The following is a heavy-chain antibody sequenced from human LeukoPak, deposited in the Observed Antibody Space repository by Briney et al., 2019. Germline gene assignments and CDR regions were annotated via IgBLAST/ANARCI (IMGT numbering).Heavy chain of an antibody. CDR2: INPDGSTT. V-gene: IGHV3-74*01. Sequence: GGSLRLSCAASGFTFINAWMAWVRQAPGKGLVWVSFINPDGSTTNYADSVKGRFTISRDNAKNALYLQMNSLRAEDTAVYYCAKDLHYGSADYWGQGTLVTVSS. CDR3: AKDLHYGSADY. CDR1: GFTFINAW. D-gene: IGHD3-10*01. J-gene: IGHJ4*02.